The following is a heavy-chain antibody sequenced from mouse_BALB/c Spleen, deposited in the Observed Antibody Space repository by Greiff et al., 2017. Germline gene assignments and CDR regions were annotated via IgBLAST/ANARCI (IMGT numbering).Heavy chain of an antibody. CDR2: ISYSGST. D-gene: IGHD1-2*01. CDR1: GYSITSDYA. V-gene: IGHV3-2*02. J-gene: IGHJ4*01. CDR3: ARWGRLQAMDY. Sequence: EVKVEESGPGLVKPSQSLSLTCTVTGYSITSDYAWNWIRQFPGNKLEWMGYISYSGSTSYNPSLKSRISITRDTSKNQFFLQLNSVTTEDTATYYCARWGRLQAMDYWGQGTSVTVSS.